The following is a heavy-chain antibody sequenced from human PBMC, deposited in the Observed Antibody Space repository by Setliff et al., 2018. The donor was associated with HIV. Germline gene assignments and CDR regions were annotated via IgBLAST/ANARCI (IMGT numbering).Heavy chain of an antibody. Sequence: SGPTLVNPPETLTLTCTFSGFSLRTSGVGVGWIRQPPGKALEWLALIYWDDDKRYNPSLESRLTIPKDTSKNHVVLTMTNVDPDDTGTYYCAHRPYNSPNWFDPWGQGTLVTVSS. CDR1: GFSLRTSGVG. D-gene: IGHD1-20*01. CDR2: IYWDDDK. CDR3: AHRPYNSPNWFDP. J-gene: IGHJ5*02. V-gene: IGHV2-5*02.